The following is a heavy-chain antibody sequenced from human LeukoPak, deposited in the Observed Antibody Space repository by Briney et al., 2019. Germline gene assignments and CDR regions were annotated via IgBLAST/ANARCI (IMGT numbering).Heavy chain of an antibody. J-gene: IGHJ5*02. CDR2: VSRSGST. CDR1: DYSISTGHY. V-gene: IGHV4-38-2*02. CDR3: ASGQWLGSYNCFDP. Sequence: SETLSLTCTVSDYSISTGHYWGWIRQPPGQGLEWIGSVSRSGSTYYNPSLKSRVTISVDTSKNQFSLKLRSVTAADTALYYCASGQWLGSYNCFDPWGQGTLVTVSS. D-gene: IGHD6-19*01.